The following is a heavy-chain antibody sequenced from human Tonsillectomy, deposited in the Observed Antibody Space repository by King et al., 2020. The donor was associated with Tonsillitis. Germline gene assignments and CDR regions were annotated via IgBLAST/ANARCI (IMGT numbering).Heavy chain of an antibody. V-gene: IGHV3-48*03. CDR3: ARENSSSGFYYYGMDV. Sequence: VQLVESGGGLVQPGVSLKLSCAASGFTFSSYEMNWVRQAPGKGLEWVSYITSSGSKIYYADSVNGRFTISRDNAKNTLSLQMNSLRAEDTAVYYCARENSSSGFYYYGMDVWGQGTTVTVSS. CDR1: GFTFSSYE. J-gene: IGHJ6*02. CDR2: ITSSGSKI. D-gene: IGHD3-22*01.